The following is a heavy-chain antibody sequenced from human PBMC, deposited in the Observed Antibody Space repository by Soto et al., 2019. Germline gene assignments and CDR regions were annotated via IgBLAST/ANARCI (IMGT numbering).Heavy chain of an antibody. J-gene: IGHJ5*02. V-gene: IGHV4-34*01. CDR1: VGSFSGYY. D-gene: IGHD4-17*01. CDR2: INHSGST. Sequence: SETLSLTCAVYVGSFSGYYWSWIRQPPGKGLEWIGEINHSGSTNYNPSLKSRVTISVDTSKNQFSLKLSSVTAADTAVYYCARGRRLRPNWFDPWGQGTLVTVSS. CDR3: ARGRRLRPNWFDP.